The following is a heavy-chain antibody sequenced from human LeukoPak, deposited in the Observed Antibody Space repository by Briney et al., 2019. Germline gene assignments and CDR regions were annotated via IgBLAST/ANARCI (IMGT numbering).Heavy chain of an antibody. J-gene: IGHJ4*02. Sequence: SETLSLTCAVYGGSFSGYYWSWIRQPPGKGLEWIGEINHSGSTNYNPSLKSRVTISVDTSKNQFSLKLSSVTAADTAVYYCARHYGSGTEVDYWGQGTLVTVSS. CDR3: ARHYGSGTEVDY. CDR2: INHSGST. V-gene: IGHV4-34*01. D-gene: IGHD3-10*01. CDR1: GGSFSGYY.